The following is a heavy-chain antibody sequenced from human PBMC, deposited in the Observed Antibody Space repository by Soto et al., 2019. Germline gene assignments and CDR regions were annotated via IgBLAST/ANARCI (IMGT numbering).Heavy chain of an antibody. CDR2: IYHSGST. CDR1: GASVSRGIYS. V-gene: IGHV4-61*01. Sequence: PSETLSLTCTVSGASVSRGIYSWTWIRQPPGKGLEWIGYIYHSGSTNYNPSLKSRVTISVDTSKNQFSLRLSSVTAADTAVYYCARVFWTPDYGAHSVLDYWGQGILVTVSS. J-gene: IGHJ4*02. CDR3: ARVFWTPDYGAHSVLDY. D-gene: IGHD4-17*01.